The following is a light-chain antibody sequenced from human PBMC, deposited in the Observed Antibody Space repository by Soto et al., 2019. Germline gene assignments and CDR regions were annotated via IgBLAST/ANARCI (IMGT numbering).Light chain of an antibody. J-gene: IGKJ5*01. CDR1: QSVTNSY. CDR3: QQYGSSPIT. Sequence: EIVLTQAPGTLSLSPGVRATLSCRASQSVTNSYLAWYQQKPAQAPRFLIYGASSRATGVPDRFSGSGSGTDFTLTISSLEPEDFALYFCQQYGSSPITFGQGTRLEIK. V-gene: IGKV3-20*01. CDR2: GAS.